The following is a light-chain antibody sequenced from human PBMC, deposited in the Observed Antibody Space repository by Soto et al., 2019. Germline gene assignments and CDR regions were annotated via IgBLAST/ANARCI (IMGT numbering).Light chain of an antibody. V-gene: IGKV2D-29*01. CDR1: QSLLHSDGKTY. Sequence: DVVMTQTPLSLSVTPGQPSSISCKSSQSLLHSDGKTYLYWYLQKPGQTPQLLIXEVSNRFSGVPDRFSGSGSGTDFTLKISRVEAEDVGAYYCMQSIQLHPITFGQGTRLEIK. CDR3: MQSIQLHPIT. CDR2: EVS. J-gene: IGKJ5*01.